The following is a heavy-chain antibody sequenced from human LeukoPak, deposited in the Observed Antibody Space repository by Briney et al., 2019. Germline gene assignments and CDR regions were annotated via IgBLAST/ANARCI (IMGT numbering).Heavy chain of an antibody. D-gene: IGHD3-10*01. V-gene: IGHV1-69*05. J-gene: IGHJ4*02. CDR3: ARGTDYYGSGGYTFDY. CDR1: GGTFSSYA. CDR2: IIPIFGTA. Sequence: GASVKVSCKASGGTFSSYAISWVRQAPGQGLEWMGRIIPIFGTANYAQKFQGRVTITTDESTSTAYMELSSLRSEDTAVYYCARGTDYYGSGGYTFDYWGQGTLVTVSS.